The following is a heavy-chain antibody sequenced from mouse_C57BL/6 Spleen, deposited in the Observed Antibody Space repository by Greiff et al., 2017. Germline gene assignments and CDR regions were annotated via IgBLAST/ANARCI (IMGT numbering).Heavy chain of an antibody. CDR1: GYTFTSYW. Sequence: VQLQQPGAELVKPGASVKMSCKASGYTFTSYWITWVKQRPGQGLEWIGDIYPGSGSTNYNEKFKSKATLTVDTSSSTAYMQLSSLTSEDSAFYYCARGYGSSYENFDYWGQGTTLTVSS. CDR3: ARGYGSSYENFDY. D-gene: IGHD1-1*01. V-gene: IGHV1-55*01. CDR2: IYPGSGST. J-gene: IGHJ2*01.